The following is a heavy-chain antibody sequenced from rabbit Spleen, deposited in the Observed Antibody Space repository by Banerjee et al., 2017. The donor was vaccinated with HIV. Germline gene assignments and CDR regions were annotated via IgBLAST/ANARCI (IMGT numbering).Heavy chain of an antibody. CDR3: ARDNSTAYYPYYFDL. J-gene: IGHJ4*01. V-gene: IGHV1S40*01. D-gene: IGHD1-1*01. Sequence: QSLEESGGDLVKPGASLTLTCTASGFSFSSSYWICWVRQAPGKGLEWIACIDAGSSGSTSYASWAKGRFTISKTSSTTVTLQMTSLTGADTATYFCARDNSTAYYPYYFDLWGPGTLVTVS. CDR2: IDAGSSGST. CDR1: GFSFSSSYW.